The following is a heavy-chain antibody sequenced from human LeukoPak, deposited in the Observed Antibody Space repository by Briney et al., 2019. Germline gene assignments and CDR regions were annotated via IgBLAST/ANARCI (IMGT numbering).Heavy chain of an antibody. D-gene: IGHD2-15*01. V-gene: IGHV3-33*08. CDR1: GFIFSNYA. CDR3: AKGGTISPYYFDY. Sequence: GGSLRLSCAASGFIFSNYAMHWVRQAPGKGLEWVAVIWYDGSNKYFADSVKGRFTISRDNSKNTLYLQMNSLRAEDTAVYYCAKGGTISPYYFDYWGQGTLVTVSS. CDR2: IWYDGSNK. J-gene: IGHJ4*02.